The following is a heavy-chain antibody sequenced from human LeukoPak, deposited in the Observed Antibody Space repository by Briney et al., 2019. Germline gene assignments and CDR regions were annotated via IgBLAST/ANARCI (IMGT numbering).Heavy chain of an antibody. D-gene: IGHD1-26*01. CDR2: IRYDGSNK. Sequence: PGGSLRLSCAASGFTFSSYWMGWVRQAPGKGLEWVAFIRYDGSNKYYADSVKGRFTISRDNSKNTLYLQMNSLRAEDTAVYYCARRWIVGATSYFDYWGQGTLVTVSS. J-gene: IGHJ4*02. V-gene: IGHV3-30*02. CDR1: GFTFSSYW. CDR3: ARRWIVGATSYFDY.